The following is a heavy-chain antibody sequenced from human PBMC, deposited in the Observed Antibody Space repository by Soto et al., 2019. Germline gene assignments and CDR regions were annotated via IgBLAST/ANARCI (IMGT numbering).Heavy chain of an antibody. D-gene: IGHD3-9*01. CDR1: GYTFTSYC. CDR3: ARGADVLRYFDWLLTVDAFDI. Sequence: GSSVKVSCRASGYTFTSYCMPWVRQAPGQGLEWMGIINPSGGSTSYAQKFQGRVTMTRDTSTSTVYMELSSLRSEDTAVYYCARGADVLRYFDWLLTVDAFDIWGQGTMVTVSS. J-gene: IGHJ3*02. V-gene: IGHV1-46*03. CDR2: INPSGGST.